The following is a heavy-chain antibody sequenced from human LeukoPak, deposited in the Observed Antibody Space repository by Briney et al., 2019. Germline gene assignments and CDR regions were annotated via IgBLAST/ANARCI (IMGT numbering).Heavy chain of an antibody. D-gene: IGHD3-9*01. Sequence: VATVCLSRTVSGYTFTVSYMHWVRRAPGQGLGWVGWITPNRGRRKYTQKVQGGVTMTRDTSSRTAYMELSRLRSHDTAVYYSARSLIDNDILTTYYGCGFDIWGQGEMLTVSS. CDR1: GYTFTVSY. CDR3: ARSLIDNDILTTYYGCGFDI. CDR2: ITPNRGRR. J-gene: IGHJ3*02. V-gene: IGHV1-2*02.